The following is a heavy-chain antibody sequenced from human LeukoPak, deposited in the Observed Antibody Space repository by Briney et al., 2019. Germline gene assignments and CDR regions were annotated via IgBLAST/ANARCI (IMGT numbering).Heavy chain of an antibody. J-gene: IGHJ4*02. V-gene: IGHV3-9*03. Sequence: GGSLRPSCAASGFTFYDYAMHWVRQAPGKGLEWVSGISWNSGSIGYADSVKGRFTISRDNAKNSLYLQMNSLRAEGMALYYCAKDIDSGFSGTPCYFDYWGQGTLVTVSS. CDR2: ISWNSGSI. D-gene: IGHD2/OR15-2a*01. CDR1: GFTFYDYA. CDR3: AKDIDSGFSGTPCYFDY.